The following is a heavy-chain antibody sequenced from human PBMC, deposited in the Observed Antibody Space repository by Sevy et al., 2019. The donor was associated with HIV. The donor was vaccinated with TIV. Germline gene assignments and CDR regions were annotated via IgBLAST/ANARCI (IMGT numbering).Heavy chain of an antibody. CDR2: ISAYNGNK. Sequence: ASVKVSCKASGYTFTNYGFCWVRQAPGQGLEWMGWISAYNGNKNYAQKFQGRVTMTTDTSTSTAYMELRSLRSDDTALYYCARSTAGLEDFYNGMDLWGQGTTVTVSS. V-gene: IGHV1-18*01. D-gene: IGHD3-10*01. J-gene: IGHJ6*01. CDR3: ARSTAGLEDFYNGMDL. CDR1: GYTFTNYG.